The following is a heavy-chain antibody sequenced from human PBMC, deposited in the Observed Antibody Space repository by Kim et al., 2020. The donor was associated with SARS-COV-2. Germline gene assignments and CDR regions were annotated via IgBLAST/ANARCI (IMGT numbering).Heavy chain of an antibody. J-gene: IGHJ3*02. CDR1: GFTVSSNY. CDR2: IYSGGST. V-gene: IGHV3-66*01. Sequence: GGSLRLSCAASGFTVSSNYMSWVRQAPGKGLEWVSVIYSGGSTYYADSVKGRFTISRDNSKNTLYLQMNSLRAEDTAVYYCARDLLYGDYAAFGIWGQGTMVTVSS. D-gene: IGHD4-17*01. CDR3: ARDLLYGDYAAFGI.